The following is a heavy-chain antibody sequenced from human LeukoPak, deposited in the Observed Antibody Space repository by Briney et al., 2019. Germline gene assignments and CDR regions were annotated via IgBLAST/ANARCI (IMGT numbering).Heavy chain of an antibody. CDR1: GFTFSSYS. V-gene: IGHV3-21*01. CDR2: ISSSSSYI. J-gene: IGHJ4*02. D-gene: IGHD3-22*01. Sequence: GGSLRLSCAASGFTFSSYSMNWVRLAPGKGLEWVSSISSSSSYIYYADSVKGRFTISRDNARNSLYLQMNSLRTEDTAVYYCARDNPLLYYYDSSGYDPRAFDYWGQGTLVTVSS. CDR3: ARDNPLLYYYDSSGYDPRAFDY.